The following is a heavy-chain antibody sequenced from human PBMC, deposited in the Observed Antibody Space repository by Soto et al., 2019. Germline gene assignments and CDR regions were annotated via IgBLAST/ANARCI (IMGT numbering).Heavy chain of an antibody. CDR1: GFTFSSYW. J-gene: IGHJ4*02. V-gene: IGHV3-7*05. D-gene: IGHD6-13*01. Sequence: EVQLVESGGGLVQPGGSLRLSCAASGFTFSSYWMSWVRQAPGKGLEWVANIKQDGSEKYYVDSVKGRFTISRDNAKNSLYLQMKSLRAEDTAVYYCARDMRKAAAGPTPFDYWGQGTLVTVSS. CDR2: IKQDGSEK. CDR3: ARDMRKAAAGPTPFDY.